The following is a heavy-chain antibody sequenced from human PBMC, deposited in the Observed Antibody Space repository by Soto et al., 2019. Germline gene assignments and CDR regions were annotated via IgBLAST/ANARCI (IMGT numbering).Heavy chain of an antibody. D-gene: IGHD1-7*01. J-gene: IGHJ4*02. CDR3: AKNQERELPRVIDF. V-gene: IGHV3-23*01. Sequence: EVRLLESGGGLVKPGGSLRLSCATSGLTFSNYAMSWVRQAPGGGLGWVSSMSGSSSTTYYADSVKGRFTISRDRSKNTRYLQMSSLRAEYTALYYCAKNQERELPRVIDFWGQGTLVTVSS. CDR1: GLTFSNYA. CDR2: MSGSSSTT.